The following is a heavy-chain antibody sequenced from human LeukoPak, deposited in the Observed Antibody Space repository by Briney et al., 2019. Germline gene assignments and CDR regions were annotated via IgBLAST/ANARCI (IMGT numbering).Heavy chain of an antibody. Sequence: SETLSLTCTVSGGSISSYYWTWIRQPPGKGLEWIGYIYTSGSTIYNPSLKSRVTISVDTSKNQFSLKLSSVTAADTAVYYCARTYYYDSSGYDYWGQGTLVTVSS. CDR3: ARTYYYDSSGYDY. J-gene: IGHJ4*02. CDR2: IYTSGST. D-gene: IGHD3-22*01. CDR1: GGSISSYY. V-gene: IGHV4-4*09.